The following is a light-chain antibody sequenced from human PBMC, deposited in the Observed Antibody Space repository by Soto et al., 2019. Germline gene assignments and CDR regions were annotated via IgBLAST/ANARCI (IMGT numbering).Light chain of an antibody. CDR2: DVN. CDR3: SSYTSSAPFYV. Sequence: QSVLTQPASVSGSPGQSITISCTGASTDVDGYDYVSWYQQHPGQAPKLMIYDVNNRPSGVFYRFSGSKSGDTASLTISGLQAEDDADYYCSSYTSSAPFYVFGTGTKVTVL. J-gene: IGLJ1*01. V-gene: IGLV2-14*03. CDR1: STDVDGYDY.